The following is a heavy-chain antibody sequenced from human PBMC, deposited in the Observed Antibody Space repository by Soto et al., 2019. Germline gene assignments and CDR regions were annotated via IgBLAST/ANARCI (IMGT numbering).Heavy chain of an antibody. D-gene: IGHD4-4*01. CDR2: ISGSGGST. Sequence: GGSLRLSCAASGFTFSNAWMNWVRQAPGKGLEWVSAISGSGGSTYYADSVKGRFTISRDNSKNTLYLQMNSLRAEDTAVYYCAKDPPSVGTYSNYEPTYNWFDPWGQGTLVTVSS. CDR3: AKDPPSVGTYSNYEPTYNWFDP. V-gene: IGHV3-23*01. J-gene: IGHJ5*02. CDR1: GFTFSNAW.